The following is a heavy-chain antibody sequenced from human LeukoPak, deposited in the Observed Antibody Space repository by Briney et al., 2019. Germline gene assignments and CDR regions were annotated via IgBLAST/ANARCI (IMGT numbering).Heavy chain of an antibody. CDR3: AKEGGLHIVVAIRPYCFDS. CDR2: ISTDGTST. D-gene: IGHD2-21*01. CDR1: GFTFRSNW. V-gene: IGHV3-74*01. Sequence: GGSLRLSCAASGFTFRSNWMHWVRQGPGKGLVWVSRISTDGTSTGHAESVKGRFTISRDNAKNTVYLQMNSLRVEDTAIYYCAKEGGLHIVVAIRPYCFDSWGQGALVTISS. J-gene: IGHJ4*02.